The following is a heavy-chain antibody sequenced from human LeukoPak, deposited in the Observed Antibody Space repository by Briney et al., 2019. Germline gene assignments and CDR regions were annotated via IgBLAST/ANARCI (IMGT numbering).Heavy chain of an antibody. D-gene: IGHD4-17*01. Sequence: PGGSLRLSCAASGFTFSSYWMSWVRQAPGKGLEWVANIKQDGSEKYYVDSVKGRFTISRDNAKNSLYLQMNSLRAEDTAVYYCARTLDSGLYGDYAPDPSDYWGQGTLVTVSS. J-gene: IGHJ4*02. CDR1: GFTFSSYW. CDR3: ARTLDSGLYGDYAPDPSDY. CDR2: IKQDGSEK. V-gene: IGHV3-7*01.